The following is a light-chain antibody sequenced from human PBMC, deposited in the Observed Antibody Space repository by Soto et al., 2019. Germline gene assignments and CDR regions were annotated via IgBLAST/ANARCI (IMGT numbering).Light chain of an antibody. J-gene: IGKJ2*01. CDR3: QQHNDWPPST. Sequence: ETLLTQSPATLSVSPGERATLSCRASQSVRDNLAWYQQKPGQAPRLLIYGASTRAPGIPDRFSGSGFGTEFRLPISSLQSEDFAVYYCQQHNDWPPSTFGQGTKLEIK. CDR2: GAS. V-gene: IGKV3-15*01. CDR1: QSVRDN.